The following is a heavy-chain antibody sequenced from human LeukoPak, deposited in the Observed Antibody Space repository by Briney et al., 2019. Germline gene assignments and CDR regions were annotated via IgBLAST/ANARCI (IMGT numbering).Heavy chain of an antibody. V-gene: IGHV4-59*01. D-gene: IGHD4-17*01. J-gene: IGHJ4*02. CDR3: AGGGYGDYLDY. Sequence: SETLSLTCTVSGGSISSYYWSWIRQPPGKGLEWIGYIYYSGSTNYNPSLKSRVTISVDTSKNQFSLKLSSVTAADTAVYYRAGGGYGDYLDYWGQGTPVTVSS. CDR2: IYYSGST. CDR1: GGSISSYY.